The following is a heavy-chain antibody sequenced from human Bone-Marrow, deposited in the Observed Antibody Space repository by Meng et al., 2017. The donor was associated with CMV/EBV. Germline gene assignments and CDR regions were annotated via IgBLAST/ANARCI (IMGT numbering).Heavy chain of an antibody. Sequence: VKLSCKASGYTFTGHYMHWVRQTPGQGLEWMGWINPNSGGTNYAQKFQGRVTMTRDTSISTAYMELSRLRSDDTAVYYCAREFFYLWGQGTLVTVYS. CDR1: GYTFTGHY. CDR2: INPNSGGT. J-gene: IGHJ4*02. V-gene: IGHV1-2*02. CDR3: AREFFYL. D-gene: IGHD2/OR15-2a*01.